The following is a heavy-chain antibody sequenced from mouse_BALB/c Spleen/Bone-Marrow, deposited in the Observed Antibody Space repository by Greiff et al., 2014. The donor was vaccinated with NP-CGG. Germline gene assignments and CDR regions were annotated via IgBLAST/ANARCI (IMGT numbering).Heavy chain of an antibody. Sequence: EVQVVESRGGLVKPGGSLKLSCAASGFTFSDFYMYWVRQTPEKRLEWVATISYGGSYIYYPDSVKGRFTISRDDAKNNLYLQMSSLKSEDTAMYYCARDRGVQGYAMDYWGQGTSVTVSS. CDR1: GFTFSDFY. J-gene: IGHJ4*01. V-gene: IGHV5-4*02. D-gene: IGHD2-14*01. CDR2: ISYGGSYI. CDR3: ARDRGVQGYAMDY.